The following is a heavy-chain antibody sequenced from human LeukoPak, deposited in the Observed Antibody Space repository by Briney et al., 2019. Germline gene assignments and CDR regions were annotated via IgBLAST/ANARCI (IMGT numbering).Heavy chain of an antibody. D-gene: IGHD1-26*01. CDR1: GFTFSSYG. CDR3: AKNSGSYNGSFDI. Sequence: GGSLTLSCAAWGFTFSSYGMHCVRGAPGKGVVWVADLSYEGSNKYYADSVKGRFTISRDNSKNTLYLQMNSLRAEDKAVYYCAKNSGSYNGSFDIWGQGTMVTVSS. V-gene: IGHV3-30*18. J-gene: IGHJ3*02. CDR2: LSYEGSNK.